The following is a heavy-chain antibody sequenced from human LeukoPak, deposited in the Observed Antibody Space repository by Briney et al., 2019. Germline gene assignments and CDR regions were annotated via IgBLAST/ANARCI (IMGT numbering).Heavy chain of an antibody. D-gene: IGHD3-10*01. CDR1: GFTFSSYA. CDR2: ISSNGGST. CDR3: VKRSAYMVQGVIGGGEFDY. Sequence: GGSLRLSCSASGFTFSSYAMHWVRQAPGKGLEYVSAISSNGGSTYYADSVKGRFTISRDNSKNTLYLQMSSLRAEDTAVYYCVKRSAYMVQGVIGGGEFDYWGQGTLVTVSS. J-gene: IGHJ4*02. V-gene: IGHV3-64D*06.